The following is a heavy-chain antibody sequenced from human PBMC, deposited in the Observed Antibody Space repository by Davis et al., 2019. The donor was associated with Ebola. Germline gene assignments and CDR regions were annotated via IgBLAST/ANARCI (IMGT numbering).Heavy chain of an antibody. D-gene: IGHD6-19*01. Sequence: GESLKISCAASGFVFSNYVMSRVRRAPGKGLEWVSTLGLSADTYYADSVKGRFTISRDNSKNTLHLQMNSLRVEDTAIYYCAKDTSNVWFDVWGQGTMVTVAS. CDR3: AKDTSNVWFDV. V-gene: IGHV3-23*01. CDR2: LGLSADT. J-gene: IGHJ3*01. CDR1: GFVFSNYV.